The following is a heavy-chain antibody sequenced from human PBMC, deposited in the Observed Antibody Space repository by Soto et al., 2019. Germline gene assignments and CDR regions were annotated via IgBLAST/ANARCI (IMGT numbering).Heavy chain of an antibody. CDR3: ARNFYDTGNHYARIDY. V-gene: IGHV2-70*01. J-gene: IGHJ4*02. CDR2: IDWDDDK. CDR1: GFSFSTSGMC. D-gene: IGHD3-22*01. Sequence: SGPTLVNPTQTLTLTCTFSGFSFSTSGMCVSWIRQPPGKALEWLALIDWDDDKFYLTSLKTRLTISRDTSKNQVVLTMTNMDPLDTATYYCARNFYDTGNHYARIDYWGPGTRVTVAS.